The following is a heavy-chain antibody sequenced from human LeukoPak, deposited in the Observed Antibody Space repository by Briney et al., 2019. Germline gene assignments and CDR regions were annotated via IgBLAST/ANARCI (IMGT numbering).Heavy chain of an antibody. CDR1: GYTFTGYY. CDR3: ARTKDAYYYDSSGPAY. J-gene: IGHJ4*02. CDR2: INPSGGST. D-gene: IGHD3-22*01. Sequence: ASVKVSCKASGYTFTGYYMHWVRQAPGQGLEWMGIINPSGGSTSYAQKFQGRVTMTRDMSTSTVYMELSSLRSEDTAVYYCARTKDAYYYDSSGPAYWGQGTLVTVSS. V-gene: IGHV1-46*01.